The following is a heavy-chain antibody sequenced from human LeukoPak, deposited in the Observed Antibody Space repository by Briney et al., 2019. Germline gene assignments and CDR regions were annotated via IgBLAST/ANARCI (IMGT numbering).Heavy chain of an antibody. CDR2: ISPDGNIV. CDR3: ARINNFDDF. CDR1: GFTFTTFG. J-gene: IGHJ4*02. V-gene: IGHV3-30*03. Sequence: PGGSLRLSCAASGFTFTTFGIHWVRQAPGKGLEWVAAISPDGNIVYYSDSVKGRFSISRDDSKNMIYLQMNSLRGEDSAVYFCARINNFDDFWGQGTLVTVSS. D-gene: IGHD1-1*01.